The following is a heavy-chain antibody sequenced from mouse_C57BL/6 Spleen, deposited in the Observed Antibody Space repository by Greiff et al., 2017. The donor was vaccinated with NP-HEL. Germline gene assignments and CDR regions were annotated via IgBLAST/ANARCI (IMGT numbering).Heavy chain of an antibody. CDR2: IWCNDDT. CDR1: GFSLSTSNMG. Sequence: QVTLNVCGPGILQPSQTLSLTCSFSGFSLSTSNMGIGWIRQPSGTGLEWLAHIWCNDDTYYNPSLKSRLTISKDTSNNQGFLKITSVDTADTATYYCAQMRNYYGSPWYFDVWGTGTTVTVSS. J-gene: IGHJ1*03. V-gene: IGHV8-5*01. CDR3: AQMRNYYGSPWYFDV. D-gene: IGHD1-1*01.